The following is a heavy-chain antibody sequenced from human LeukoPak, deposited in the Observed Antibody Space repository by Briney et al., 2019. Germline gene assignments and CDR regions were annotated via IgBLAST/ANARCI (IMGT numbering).Heavy chain of an antibody. CDR2: INWNGGSA. V-gene: IGHV3-20*04. J-gene: IGHJ3*02. CDR3: AREGGCSSTSCYFQAFDI. CDR1: GFTFDDYG. Sequence: GGSLRLSCAASGFTFDDYGMSWVRQAPGKGLEWVSGINWNGGSAGYADSVKGRFTISRDNAKNSLYLQMNSLRVEDTALYYCAREGGCSSTSCYFQAFDIWGQGTMVTVSS. D-gene: IGHD2-2*01.